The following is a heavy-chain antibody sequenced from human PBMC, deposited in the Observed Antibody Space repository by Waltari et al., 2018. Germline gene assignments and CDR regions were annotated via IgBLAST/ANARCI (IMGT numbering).Heavy chain of an antibody. CDR2: INKDGTET. V-gene: IGHV3-7*03. D-gene: IGHD3-22*01. CDR1: GFTLSNYW. J-gene: IGHJ4*02. CDR3: IRDYDSPY. Sequence: EAQQVESGGDLVQPGGSLRLSCVVSGFTLSNYWMSWVRQAPGKGLEWVANINKDGTETYYVDSVRGRFTISKDDAKNSVYLQMNSLKVEDTAVYYCIRDYDSPYWGQGTLVTVSS.